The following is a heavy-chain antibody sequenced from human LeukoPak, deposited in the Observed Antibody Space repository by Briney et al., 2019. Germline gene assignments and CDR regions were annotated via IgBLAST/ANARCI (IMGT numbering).Heavy chain of an antibody. V-gene: IGHV4-39*07. CDR3: AREREAYDSSGPPLDY. CDR2: IYYSGST. D-gene: IGHD3-22*01. Sequence: SETLSLTCTVSGGSISSSSYYWGWIRQPPGKGLEWIGSIYYSGSTYYNPSLKGRVTISADTSKNQFSLKLSSVTAADTAVYYCAREREAYDSSGPPLDYWGQGTLVTVSS. CDR1: GGSISSSSYY. J-gene: IGHJ4*02.